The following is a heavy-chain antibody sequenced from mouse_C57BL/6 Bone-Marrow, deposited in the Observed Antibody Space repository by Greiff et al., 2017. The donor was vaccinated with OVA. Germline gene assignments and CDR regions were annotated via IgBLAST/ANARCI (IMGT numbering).Heavy chain of an antibody. CDR1: GYSITSCYD. V-gene: IGHV3-1*01. CDR2: ISYSGST. D-gene: IGHD1-1*01. CDR3: ARELRFYYFDY. J-gene: IGHJ2*01. Sequence: EVKLQESGPGMVKPSQSLSLTCTVTGYSITSCYDWHWIRHFPGNKLEWMGYISYSGSTNYNPSLKSRISITHDTSKNHFFLKLNSVTTEDTATYYCARELRFYYFDYWGQGTTLTVSS.